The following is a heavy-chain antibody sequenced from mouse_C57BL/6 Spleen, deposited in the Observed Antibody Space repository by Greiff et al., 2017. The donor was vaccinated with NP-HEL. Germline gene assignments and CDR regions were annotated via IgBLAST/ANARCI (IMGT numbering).Heavy chain of an antibody. CDR1: GYTFTSYW. CDR3: ASRWLLRIDY. V-gene: IGHV1-64*01. Sequence: QVHVKQPGAELVKPGASVKLSCKASGYTFTSYWMHWVKQRPGQGLEWIGMIHPNSGSTNYNEKFKSKATLTVDKSSSTAYMQLSSLTSEDSAVYYCASRWLLRIDYWGQGTTLTVSS. J-gene: IGHJ2*01. D-gene: IGHD2-3*01. CDR2: IHPNSGST.